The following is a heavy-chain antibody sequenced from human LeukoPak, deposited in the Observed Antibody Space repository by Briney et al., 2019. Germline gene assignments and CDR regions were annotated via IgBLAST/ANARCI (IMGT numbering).Heavy chain of an antibody. CDR2: ISGSGGST. CDR3: AKDSAGSYYNWFDP. V-gene: IGHV3-23*01. J-gene: IGHJ5*02. D-gene: IGHD1-26*01. CDR1: GFTFSSYA. Sequence: GGSLRLSCAASGFTFSSYAMSWVRQAPGKGLEWVSAISGSGGSTYYADSVKGRFTISRDNSKNTLYLQMNSRRAEDTAVYYCAKDSAGSYYNWFDPWGQGTLVTVSS.